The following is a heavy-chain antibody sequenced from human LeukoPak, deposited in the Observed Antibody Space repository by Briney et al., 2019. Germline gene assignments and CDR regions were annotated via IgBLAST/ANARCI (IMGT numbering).Heavy chain of an antibody. J-gene: IGHJ4*02. Sequence: GGCLRLSCAASGFTFSSYTMNWVRQAPGKGLEWVSFISSGSSDIYYADSVKGRFTISRDNAKNSLYLQMNSLRADDTAVYYCARDSSIDYWGQGTLVTVSS. CDR1: GFTFSSYT. CDR2: ISSGSSDI. V-gene: IGHV3-21*01. CDR3: ARDSSIDY.